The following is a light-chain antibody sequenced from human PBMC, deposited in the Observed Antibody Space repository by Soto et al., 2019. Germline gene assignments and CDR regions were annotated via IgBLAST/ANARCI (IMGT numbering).Light chain of an antibody. CDR3: QQYGSPPYT. CDR1: QSVSRNY. J-gene: IGKJ2*01. Sequence: EIVLTQSPGTLSLSPGERATLSCRASQSVSRNYLAWYQQKPGQAPSLLIYGASSRATGIPDRFSGSVSGTAFTLTISRLEPEDFAVYYYQQYGSPPYTFGQGTKLEIK. CDR2: GAS. V-gene: IGKV3-20*01.